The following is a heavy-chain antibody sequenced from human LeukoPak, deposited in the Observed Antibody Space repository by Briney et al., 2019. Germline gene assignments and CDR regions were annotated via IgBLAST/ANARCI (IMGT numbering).Heavy chain of an antibody. CDR2: ILYDGSNK. J-gene: IGHJ3*02. CDR1: GSTFSSYG. D-gene: IGHD3/OR15-3a*01. Sequence: QPGGSLRLSCAASGSTFSSYGMHWVRQAPGKGLEWVAVILYDGSNKYYADSVKGRFTISRDNSKNTLYLQMNSLRAEDTAVYYCAKVGWTKTPHSHDAFDIWGQGTMVTVSS. V-gene: IGHV3-30*18. CDR3: AKVGWTKTPHSHDAFDI.